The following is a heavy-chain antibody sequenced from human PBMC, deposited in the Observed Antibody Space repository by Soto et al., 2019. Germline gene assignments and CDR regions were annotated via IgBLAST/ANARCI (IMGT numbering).Heavy chain of an antibody. CDR2: IYYSGNT. CDR3: ARHSSAARGWFDP. D-gene: IGHD6-19*01. V-gene: IGHV4-59*08. Sequence: PSETLSLTCNVSGGSISSYYWSWIRQPPGKGLEWIGYIYYSGNTNYNPSLKSRVTISVDTSKNQFSLKLRSLTAADTAVYYCARHSSAARGWFDPWGQGTLVTVSS. CDR1: GGSISSYY. J-gene: IGHJ5*02.